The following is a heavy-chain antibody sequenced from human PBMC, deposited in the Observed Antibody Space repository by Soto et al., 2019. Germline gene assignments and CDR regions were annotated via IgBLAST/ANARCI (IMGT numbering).Heavy chain of an antibody. CDR1: GFTFDDYA. J-gene: IGHJ6*02. V-gene: IGHV3-9*01. CDR3: AKYIGIQLGAYCMDF. D-gene: IGHD5-18*01. Sequence: GGYLRHSYAASGFTFDDYAMHWVRQAPGKGLEWVSGISWNSGSIGYADSVKGRFTISRDNAKSSLYLQMNSLRAEDTALYYCAKYIGIQLGAYCMDFWGQGTSVSVSS. CDR2: ISWNSGSI.